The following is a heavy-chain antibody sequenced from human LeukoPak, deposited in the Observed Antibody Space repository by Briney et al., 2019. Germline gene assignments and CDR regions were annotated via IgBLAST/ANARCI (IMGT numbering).Heavy chain of an antibody. CDR3: ASSSSSLWNFDY. D-gene: IGHD6-6*01. Sequence: SSETLSLTGTGSGGSISSYYWSWIRQPPGKGLEWIGYSYTSGSTNYNPSLKSRFTISVDTSKNQFSLKLSSVTAADTAVYYCASSSSSLWNFDYWGQGTLVTVSS. J-gene: IGHJ4*02. CDR1: GGSISSYY. CDR2: SYTSGST. V-gene: IGHV4-4*09.